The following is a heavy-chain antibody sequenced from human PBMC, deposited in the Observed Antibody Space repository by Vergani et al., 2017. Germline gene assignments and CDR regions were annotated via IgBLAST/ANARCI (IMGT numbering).Heavy chain of an antibody. CDR3: ATKSCGTPGCQIGYFRE. V-gene: IGHV3-30*03. D-gene: IGHD1-1*01. Sequence: QVHLVESGGGVVQPGRSLRLSCVVSGFTSSYYCMHWVRQAPGTGLEWVAVISYDGTQKYYADSVKGRVTISRDNSKSTLYLQMNSLRTEDTAVYYCATKSCGTPGCQIGYFREWGQGTLVTVSS. CDR2: ISYDGTQK. J-gene: IGHJ1*01. CDR1: GFTSSYYC.